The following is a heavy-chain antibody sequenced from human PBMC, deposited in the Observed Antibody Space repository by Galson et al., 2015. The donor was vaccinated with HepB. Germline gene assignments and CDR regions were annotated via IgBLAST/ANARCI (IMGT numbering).Heavy chain of an antibody. D-gene: IGHD5-18*01. CDR1: GFTFSSYA. J-gene: IGHJ4*02. V-gene: IGHV3-30*04. Sequence: LRLSCAASGFTFSSYAMHWVRQAPGKGLEWVAVISYDGSNKYYADSVKGRFTISRDNSKNTLYLQMNSLRAEDTAVYYCARDRVLYSYGYLVGLWGQGTLVTVSS. CDR3: ARDRVLYSYGYLVGL. CDR2: ISYDGSNK.